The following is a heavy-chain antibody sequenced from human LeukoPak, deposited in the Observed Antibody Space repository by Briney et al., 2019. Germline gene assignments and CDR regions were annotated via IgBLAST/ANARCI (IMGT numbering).Heavy chain of an antibody. Sequence: GGSLRLSCAASGFVVSNNYMTWVRQAPGEGLEWVSIISGGGSTFYADSVKGRFTISRDTSKNTLYLQMKSLRAEDTAVYYCARDHRYCSGGSCYEAFFDYWGQGTLVTVSS. CDR3: ARDHRYCSGGSCYEAFFDY. CDR2: ISGGGST. CDR1: GFVVSNNY. D-gene: IGHD2-15*01. J-gene: IGHJ4*02. V-gene: IGHV3-53*01.